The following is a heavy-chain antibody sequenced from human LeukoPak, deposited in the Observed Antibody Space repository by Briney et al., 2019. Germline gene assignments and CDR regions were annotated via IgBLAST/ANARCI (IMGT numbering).Heavy chain of an antibody. CDR3: ARNSYYDSSGYYSWFDP. CDR1: GGSISSGSYY. J-gene: IGHJ5*02. Sequence: PSQTLSLTCTVSGGSISSGSYYWSWIRQPAGKGLEWIGRFYTSGSTSYNPSLKSRVTISVDTSKNQFSLKLSSVTAADTAVYYCARNSYYDSSGYYSWFDPWGQGTPVTVSS. CDR2: FYTSGST. D-gene: IGHD3-22*01. V-gene: IGHV4-61*02.